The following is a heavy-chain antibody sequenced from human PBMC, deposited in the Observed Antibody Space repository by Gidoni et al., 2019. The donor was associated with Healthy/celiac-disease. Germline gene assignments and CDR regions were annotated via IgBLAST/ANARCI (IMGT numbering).Heavy chain of an antibody. CDR1: GFTFSSYA. CDR3: AKDNGGVWRGFDY. J-gene: IGHJ4*02. CDR2: ISGSSGST. D-gene: IGHD2-8*02. V-gene: IGHV3-23*01. Sequence: EVPLFESGGGLVQPGGSLRLSCAASGFTFSSYAMSWVRQAPGKGLVWVSGISGSSGSTYYADGGKGRFTIYRENSKNTLKMKMNSERAEEKDVYYCAKDNGGVWRGFDYWGQGTLVTVSS.